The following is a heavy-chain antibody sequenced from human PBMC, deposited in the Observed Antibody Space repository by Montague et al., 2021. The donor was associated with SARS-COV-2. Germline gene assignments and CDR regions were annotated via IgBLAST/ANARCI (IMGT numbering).Heavy chain of an antibody. Sequence: PELVKPTQTLTLTCTFSGFSRSTSGLCMTWIRQPPGKALEWLARIDWDGDKYYNTSLKSRLTISKDTSKNLVVLTTTNMDPVDTATYYCARGPSDTYYYNGMDVWDRGTTVTVSS. V-gene: IGHV2-70*11. CDR2: IDWDGDK. J-gene: IGHJ6*02. CDR3: ARGPSDTYYYNGMDV. CDR1: GFSRSTSGLC.